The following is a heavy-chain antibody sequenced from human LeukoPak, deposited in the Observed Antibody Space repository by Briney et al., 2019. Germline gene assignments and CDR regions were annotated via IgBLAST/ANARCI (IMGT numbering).Heavy chain of an antibody. CDR1: GFTFSDYG. Sequence: GRSLRLSCAASGFTFSDYGMHWVRQAPGKGLEWVAVIWHAGSDKYYGDSVKGRFTISRDNSKNTLYLQMDSLRAEDTAVYYCAKWSYSAYYDFWSGYPPPYFDYWGQGTLFTVSS. D-gene: IGHD3-3*01. CDR3: AKWSYSAYYDFWSGYPPPYFDY. V-gene: IGHV3-33*06. J-gene: IGHJ4*02. CDR2: IWHAGSDK.